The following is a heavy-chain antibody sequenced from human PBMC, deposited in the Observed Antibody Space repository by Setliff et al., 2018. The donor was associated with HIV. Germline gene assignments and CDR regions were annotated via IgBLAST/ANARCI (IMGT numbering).Heavy chain of an antibody. CDR3: ASRRAAMWRGLFVGFEN. CDR2: ITGSSSYT. V-gene: IGHV3-11*03. D-gene: IGHD1-26*01. Sequence: GGSLRLSCAASGFTFSDYYMSWIRQAPGKGLEWVSYITGSSSYTNYADSVKGRFTISRDNAKNSLYLQMNSLRAEDTAVYYCASRRAAMWRGLFVGFENWGQGTLVTVSS. J-gene: IGHJ4*02. CDR1: GFTFSDYY.